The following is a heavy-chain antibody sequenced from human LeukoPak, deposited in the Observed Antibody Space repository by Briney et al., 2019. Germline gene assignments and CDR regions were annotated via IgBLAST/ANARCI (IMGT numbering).Heavy chain of an antibody. Sequence: SETLSLTCSVSGDSFSSVTDYWAWIRQPPGKGLEWIASGDYSGGTYYNPSLESRVAISADMSKKQISLKLYSVTAADTAVYYCARATTQWMARTNFNYWGQGSLVTVSS. V-gene: IGHV4-39*07. D-gene: IGHD6-19*01. CDR3: ARATTQWMARTNFNY. J-gene: IGHJ4*02. CDR2: GDYSGGT. CDR1: GDSFSSVTDY.